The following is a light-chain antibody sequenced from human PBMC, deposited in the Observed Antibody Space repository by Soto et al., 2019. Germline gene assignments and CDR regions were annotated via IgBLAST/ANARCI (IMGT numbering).Light chain of an antibody. Sequence: EVVLTQSPGTLSLSPGERATLSCRASQSVSNKYLAWYQQKPGQAPRLLIFGSSDRATGIPDRFSGSGSETDFILTISRLEPYDFSVYYCQQYGSSPPYTFGQGTKLEIK. J-gene: IGKJ2*01. V-gene: IGKV3-20*01. CDR2: GSS. CDR1: QSVSNKY. CDR3: QQYGSSPPYT.